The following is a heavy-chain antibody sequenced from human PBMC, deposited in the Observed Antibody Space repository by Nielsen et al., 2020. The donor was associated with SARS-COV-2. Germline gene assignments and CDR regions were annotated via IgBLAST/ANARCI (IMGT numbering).Heavy chain of an antibody. CDR2: IYSGGST. CDR3: ARGPITFGGVIVPFDY. D-gene: IGHD3-16*02. V-gene: IGHV3-53*01. CDR1: GFTFTSYA. J-gene: IGHJ4*02. Sequence: GGSLRLSCAASGFTFTSYAMSWVRQAPGKGLEWVSIIYSGGSTFYADTVKGRFTISRDNSKNTLYLRMNSLRAEDTAVYYCARGPITFGGVIVPFDYWGQGTLVTVSS.